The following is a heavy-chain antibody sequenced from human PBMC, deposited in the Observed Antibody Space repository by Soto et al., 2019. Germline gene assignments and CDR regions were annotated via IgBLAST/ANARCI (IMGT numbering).Heavy chain of an antibody. CDR2: IIPIFGTA. V-gene: IGHV1-69*06. CDR3: ARFGGYSGSQPFDY. Sequence: GASVKVSCKASGGTFSSYAISWVRQAPGQGLEWMGGIIPIFGTANYAQKFQGRVTITADKSTSTAYMELSSLRSEDTAVYYCARFGGYSGSQPFDYWGQGTLVTVSS. CDR1: GGTFSSYA. D-gene: IGHD5-12*01. J-gene: IGHJ4*02.